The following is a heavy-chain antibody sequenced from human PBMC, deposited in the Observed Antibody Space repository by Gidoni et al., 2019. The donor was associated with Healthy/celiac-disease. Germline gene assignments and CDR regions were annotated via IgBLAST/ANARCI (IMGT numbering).Heavy chain of an antibody. CDR3: ARQGRSGIAVAVSLYFDY. CDR1: GGSISSSSYY. CDR2: IYYSGST. J-gene: IGHJ4*02. D-gene: IGHD6-19*01. V-gene: IGHV4-39*01. Sequence: QLQLQESGPGLVKPSETLSLTCTVSGGSISSSSYYWGWIRQPPGKGLEWIGSIYYSGSTYYNPSLKSRVTISVDTSKNQFSLKLSSVTAADTAVYYCARQGRSGIAVAVSLYFDYWGQGTLVTVSS.